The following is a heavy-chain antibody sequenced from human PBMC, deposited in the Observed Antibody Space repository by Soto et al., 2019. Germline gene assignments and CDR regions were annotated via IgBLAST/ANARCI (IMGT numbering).Heavy chain of an antibody. V-gene: IGHV4-30-4*01. J-gene: IGHJ6*02. D-gene: IGHD3-3*01. CDR2: IYYSGST. Sequence: SETLSLTCTVSGGSISSGDYYWSWIRQPPGKGLEWIGYIYYSGSTYYNPSLKSRVTISVDTSKNQFSLKLSSVTAADTAVYYCAREGRGTIFGVYYYGMDVWGQGTTVTVSS. CDR3: AREGRGTIFGVYYYGMDV. CDR1: GGSISSGDYY.